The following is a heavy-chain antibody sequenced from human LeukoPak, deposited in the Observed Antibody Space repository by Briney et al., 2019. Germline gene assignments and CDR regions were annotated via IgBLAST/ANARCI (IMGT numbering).Heavy chain of an antibody. CDR1: GGSFSGYY. Sequence: SETLSLTCAVYGGSFSGYYWSWIRQPPGKGWEWIGEINHSGSTNYNPSLKSRVTISVDTSKNQFSLKLSSVTAADTAVYYCARAAARSPYSSSSGNDYWGQGTLVTVSS. J-gene: IGHJ4*02. V-gene: IGHV4-34*01. CDR2: INHSGST. CDR3: ARAAARSPYSSSSGNDY. D-gene: IGHD6-6*01.